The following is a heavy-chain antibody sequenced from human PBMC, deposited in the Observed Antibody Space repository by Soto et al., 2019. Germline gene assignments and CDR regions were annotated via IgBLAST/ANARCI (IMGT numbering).Heavy chain of an antibody. J-gene: IGHJ4*02. CDR3: ARGGTAMNLHY. D-gene: IGHD5-18*01. CDR1: GVSISDYY. CDR2: IFTRGST. V-gene: IGHV4-4*07. Sequence: SETLSLTCTVSGVSISDYYWTWLQQHARKGLEWIGRIFTRGSTSYNPSLRGRVTMSVDTSKNLFSLQLSSVTAAGTALYYCARGGTAMNLHYSGQGGLVTVSS.